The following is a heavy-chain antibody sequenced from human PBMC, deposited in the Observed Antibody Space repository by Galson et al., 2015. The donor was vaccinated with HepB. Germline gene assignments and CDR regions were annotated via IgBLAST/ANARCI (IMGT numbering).Heavy chain of an antibody. J-gene: IGHJ3*02. CDR3: ARGGIVVVVAAKVGAFDI. D-gene: IGHD2-15*01. CDR1: GSFSGYY. CDR2: INHSGST. V-gene: IGHV4-34*01. Sequence: GSFSGYYWSWIRQPPGKGLEWIGEINHSGSTNYNPSLKSRVTISVDTSKNQFSLKLSSVTAADTAVYYCARGGIVVVVAAKVGAFDIWGQGTMVTVSS.